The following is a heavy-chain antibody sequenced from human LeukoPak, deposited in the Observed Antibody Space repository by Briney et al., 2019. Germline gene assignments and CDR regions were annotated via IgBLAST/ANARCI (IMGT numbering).Heavy chain of an antibody. CDR1: GFTFSSYA. CDR2: ISGSGGST. CDR3: AKASFYCSSTSCPSNY. V-gene: IGHV3-23*01. J-gene: IGHJ4*02. D-gene: IGHD2-2*01. Sequence: SGGSLRLSCAASGFTFSSYAMSWVRQAPGKGLEWVSAISGSGGSTYYADSVRGRFTISRDNSKNTLYLQMNSLRAEDTAVYYCAKASFYCSSTSCPSNYWGQGTLVTVSS.